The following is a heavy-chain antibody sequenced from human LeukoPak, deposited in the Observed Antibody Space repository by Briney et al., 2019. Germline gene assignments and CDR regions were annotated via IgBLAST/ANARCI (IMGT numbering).Heavy chain of an antibody. CDR2: INHSGST. CDR1: GGSFSRYY. J-gene: IGHJ6*03. CDR3: ARGNMWDYRRYYYYMDV. Sequence: SETLSLTCAVNGGSFSRYYWSWIRQPPGKGLEWIGEINHSGSTNYNPSLKSRVTISVDTSKNQSSLKLNSVTAADTAIYYCARGNMWDYRRYYYYMDVWGKGTTVTVSS. V-gene: IGHV4-34*01. D-gene: IGHD4-11*01.